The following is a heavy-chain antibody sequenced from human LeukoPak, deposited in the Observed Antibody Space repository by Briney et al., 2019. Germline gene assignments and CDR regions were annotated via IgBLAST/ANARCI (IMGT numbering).Heavy chain of an antibody. CDR3: ARGYIAAAGDLDY. V-gene: IGHV3-33*01. CDR2: IWYDGSNK. Sequence: GGSLRLSCAASGFTFSSDGMHWVRQAPGKGLEWVAVIWYDGSNKYYADSVKGRFTISRDNSKNTLYLQMNSLRAEDTAVYYCARGYIAAAGDLDYWGQGTLVTVSS. CDR1: GFTFSSDG. J-gene: IGHJ4*02. D-gene: IGHD6-13*01.